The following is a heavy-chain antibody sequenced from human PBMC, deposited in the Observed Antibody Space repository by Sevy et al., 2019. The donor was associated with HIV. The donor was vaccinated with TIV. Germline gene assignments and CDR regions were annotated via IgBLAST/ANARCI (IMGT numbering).Heavy chain of an antibody. D-gene: IGHD1-26*01. J-gene: IGHJ6*03. Sequence: GGSLRLSCAASGFTFSDYYMSWIRQAPGNGLEWVSYISSSSSYTNYADSVKGRFTISRDNAKNSLCLQMNSLRAEDTAVYYCARRFTQVGASSYYYYYMDVWGKGTTVTVSS. CDR3: ARRFTQVGASSYYYYYMDV. CDR1: GFTFSDYY. V-gene: IGHV3-11*06. CDR2: ISSSSSYT.